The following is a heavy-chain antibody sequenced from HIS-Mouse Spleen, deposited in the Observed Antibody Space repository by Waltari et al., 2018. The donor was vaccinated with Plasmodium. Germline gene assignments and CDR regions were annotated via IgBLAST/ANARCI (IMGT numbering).Heavy chain of an antibody. J-gene: IGHJ4*02. D-gene: IGHD3-3*01. CDR3: ARQLAYYDFWSGYSRGYYFDY. CDR1: GASISSSSYY. Sequence: QLQLQESGPGLVKPSETLSLTCTASGASISSSSYYWGWSPQPPGQGLEWIGSIYYSGSTYYNPSLKSRVTISVDTSKNQFSLKLSSVTAADTAVYYCARQLAYYDFWSGYSRGYYFDYWGQGTLVTVSS. CDR2: IYYSGST. V-gene: IGHV4-39*01.